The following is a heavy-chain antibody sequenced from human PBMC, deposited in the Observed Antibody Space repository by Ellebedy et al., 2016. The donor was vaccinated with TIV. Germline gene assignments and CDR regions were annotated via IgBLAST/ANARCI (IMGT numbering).Heavy chain of an antibody. CDR1: GYTNDSYD. D-gene: IGHD2-21*02. V-gene: IGHV1-18*01. Sequence: ASVKVSXXASGYTNDSYDISWVRQAPGQGLEWMGWIRVYNGDSNYAQKLQGRVSLTTDTSTSTAYMELRSLGSDDTAVYYCAAAYCGGDCYGTYYYYYGMDVWGHGTTVTVSS. CDR3: AAAYCGGDCYGTYYYYYGMDV. J-gene: IGHJ6*02. CDR2: IRVYNGDS.